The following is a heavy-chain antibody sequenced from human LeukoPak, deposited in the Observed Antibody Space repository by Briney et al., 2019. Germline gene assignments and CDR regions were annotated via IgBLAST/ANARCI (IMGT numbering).Heavy chain of an antibody. Sequence: GGSLRLSCAASGFTFTIYDFHWVRQVTGKGLEWVSGIGKGGDTYYAGSVKGRFTISRDNSKNTLYLQMNSLRAEDTAVYYCAKGIYSSGWSYFDYWGHGTLVTVSS. CDR1: GFTFTIYD. CDR3: AKGIYSSGWSYFDY. J-gene: IGHJ4*01. D-gene: IGHD6-19*01. V-gene: IGHV3-13*01. CDR2: IGKGGDT.